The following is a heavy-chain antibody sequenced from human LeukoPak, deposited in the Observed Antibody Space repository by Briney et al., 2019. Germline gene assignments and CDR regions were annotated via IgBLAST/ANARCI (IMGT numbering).Heavy chain of an antibody. CDR2: ISYDGSNK. Sequence: PGGSLRLSCAASGFTFSSYAVHWVRQAPGKGLEWVAVISYDGSNKYYADSVKGRFTISRDNSKNTLYLQMNSLRAEDTAVYYRASYFDWGQGTLVTVSS. V-gene: IGHV3-30-3*01. D-gene: IGHD3-9*01. CDR1: GFTFSSYA. J-gene: IGHJ4*02. CDR3: ASYFD.